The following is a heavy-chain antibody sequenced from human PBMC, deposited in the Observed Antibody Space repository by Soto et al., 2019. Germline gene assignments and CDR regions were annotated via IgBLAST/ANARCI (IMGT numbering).Heavy chain of an antibody. CDR1: GFTFSSYP. CDR3: ATGIVVTARTGGDY. V-gene: IGHV3-30-3*01. J-gene: IGHJ4*02. D-gene: IGHD2-21*02. Sequence: PGGSLRLSCAASGFTFSSYPMHWVRQPPGKGLEWVAVISYDGSNKYYADSVKGRFTISRDNSKNTLYLQVNSLRSEDTAVYYCATGIVVTARTGGDYWGQGTLVTVSS. CDR2: ISYDGSNK.